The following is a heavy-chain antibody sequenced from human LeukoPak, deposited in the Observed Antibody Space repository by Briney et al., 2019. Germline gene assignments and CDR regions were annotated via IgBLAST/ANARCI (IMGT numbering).Heavy chain of an antibody. CDR1: GFSFSRSV. D-gene: IGHD3-22*01. CDR2: INSDGEST. V-gene: IGHV3-64*01. J-gene: IGHJ3*02. CDR3: ATEGHSSGDCGVFDM. Sequence: PGGSLRLSCAASGFSFSRSVMHWVRQAPGKGLEYVAGINSDGESTHYAHSVKDRFTISRDNSRSTLYLQVGSLRPEDMAIYYCATEGHSSGDCGVFDMWGQGTRVTVSS.